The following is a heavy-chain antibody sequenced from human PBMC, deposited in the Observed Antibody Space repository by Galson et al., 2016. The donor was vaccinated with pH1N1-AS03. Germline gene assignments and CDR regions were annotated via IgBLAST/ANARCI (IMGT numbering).Heavy chain of an antibody. V-gene: IGHV3-48*03. Sequence: SLRLSCAASGFTFSKFEMNWVRQAPGKGLEWISYITGRGSPRYYADSVKGRFTISRDNAKNSLYLQMNSLRADDTALYYCTSLHGSNYGANPSPAFDIWAEGQWSPSLQ. J-gene: IGHJ3*02. CDR1: GFTFSKFE. CDR3: TSLHGSNYGANPSPAFDI. CDR2: ITGRGSPR. D-gene: IGHD4-23*01.